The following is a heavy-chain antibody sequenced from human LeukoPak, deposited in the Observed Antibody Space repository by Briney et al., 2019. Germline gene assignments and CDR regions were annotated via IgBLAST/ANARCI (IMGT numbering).Heavy chain of an antibody. CDR1: GFTFSYYY. CDR2: TSSSGITI. D-gene: IGHD3-22*01. Sequence: GGSLRLSCAASGFTFSYYYFSWIRQAPGHGLKWFSYTSSSGITIYYADSVKGRFTISRDNAKNSLYLQMNSLRAEDTAVDYCARESPTANQDSSGYYDSWGQEVLVTVSS. J-gene: IGHJ5*01. V-gene: IGHV3-11*04. CDR3: ARESPTANQDSSGYYDS.